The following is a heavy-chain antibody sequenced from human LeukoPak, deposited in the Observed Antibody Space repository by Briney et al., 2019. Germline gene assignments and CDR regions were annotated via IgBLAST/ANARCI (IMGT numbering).Heavy chain of an antibody. CDR2: IRGNADTT. Sequence: GGSLRLSCAASGFTFSSYSMNWVRQAPGKGLEWVSAIRGNADTTYYADSVKGRFSIFRDNNKNMLYLQMNSLRVEDTAVYYCAKGHGDASGYYYFDSWGQGTLVTVSS. V-gene: IGHV3-23*01. D-gene: IGHD3-22*01. CDR3: AKGHGDASGYYYFDS. CDR1: GFTFSSYS. J-gene: IGHJ4*02.